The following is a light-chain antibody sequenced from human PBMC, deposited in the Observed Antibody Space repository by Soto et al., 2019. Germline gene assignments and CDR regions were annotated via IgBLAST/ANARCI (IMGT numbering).Light chain of an antibody. V-gene: IGLV2-8*01. CDR2: EVN. J-gene: IGLJ1*01. CDR3: SSYAGSSNV. CDR1: SSDIGHYDY. Sequence: QSVLTQPASVSGSPGQSITISCTGTSSDIGHYDYVSWYQQHPGKAPKLMIYEVNKRPSGVPDRFSGSKPGNTASLTVSGLQAEDEADYYCSSYAGSSNVFGTGTKVAVL.